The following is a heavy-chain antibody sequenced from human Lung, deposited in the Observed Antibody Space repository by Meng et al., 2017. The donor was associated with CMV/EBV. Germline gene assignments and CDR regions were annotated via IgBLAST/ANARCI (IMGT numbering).Heavy chain of an antibody. CDR1: GFTFSSYG. CDR3: ARDPLYDLGNFYYYGMDV. D-gene: IGHD3-3*01. J-gene: IGHJ6*02. CDR2: ISGSGSTI. Sequence: SCVASGFTFSSYGVSWVRQAPGKGLEWVSYISGSGSTIYYADSVKGRFTISRDNAKNSLHLQMNSLRAEDTAVYYCARDPLYDLGNFYYYGMDVWXQGTTVTVSS. V-gene: IGHV3-48*03.